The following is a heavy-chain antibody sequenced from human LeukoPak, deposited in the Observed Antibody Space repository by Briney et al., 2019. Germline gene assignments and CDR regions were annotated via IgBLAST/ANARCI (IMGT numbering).Heavy chain of an antibody. D-gene: IGHD1-7*01. Sequence: SVKVSCKASGGTFSSYAISWVRQAPGQGLEWMGRIIPIFGTANYAQKFQGRVMITTDESTSTAYMELSSLRSEDMAVYYCARGTGTTGYFDYWGQGTLVTVSS. V-gene: IGHV1-69*05. J-gene: IGHJ4*02. CDR1: GGTFSSYA. CDR2: IIPIFGTA. CDR3: ARGTGTTGYFDY.